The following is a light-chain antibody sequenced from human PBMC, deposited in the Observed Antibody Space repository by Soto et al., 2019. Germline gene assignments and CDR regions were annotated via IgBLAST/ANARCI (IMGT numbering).Light chain of an antibody. CDR1: QSISSW. CDR2: DAS. J-gene: IGKJ3*01. CDR3: QQYNSYLTNT. V-gene: IGKV1-5*01. Sequence: DIQMTQSPSTLSASVGDRVTITCRASQSISSWLDWYQQKPGKAPKLLIYDASSLESGVPSRFSGSGSVTEFTLTMSSMQPDDFATYSCQQYNSYLTNTLGPGTKVDIK.